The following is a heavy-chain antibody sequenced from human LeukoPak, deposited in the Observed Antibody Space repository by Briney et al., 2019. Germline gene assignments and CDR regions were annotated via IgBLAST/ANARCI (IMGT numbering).Heavy chain of an antibody. J-gene: IGHJ4*02. Sequence: GASVKVSCKASGYTFTSYYMHWVRQAPGQGLEWMGIINPSGGSTSYAQKFQGRVTMTRDMSTSTVYMELSSLGSEDTAVYYCARGGYYYDSSGPFDYWGQGTLVTVSS. CDR1: GYTFTSYY. V-gene: IGHV1-46*01. CDR2: INPSGGST. D-gene: IGHD3-22*01. CDR3: ARGGYYYDSSGPFDY.